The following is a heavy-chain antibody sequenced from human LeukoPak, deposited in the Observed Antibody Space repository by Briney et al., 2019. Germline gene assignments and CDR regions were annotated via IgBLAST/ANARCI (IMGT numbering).Heavy chain of an antibody. J-gene: IGHJ4*02. CDR1: GFTFDDYA. Sequence: GGSLRLSCAASGFTFDDYAMHWVRQAPGKGLEWVSGIGWNSGSIGYADSVKGRFTISRDNAKNSLYLQMNSLRAEDMALYYCAKGALTFGDTDYYFDYWGQGTLVTVSS. CDR2: IGWNSGSI. V-gene: IGHV3-9*03. D-gene: IGHD3-10*01. CDR3: AKGALTFGDTDYYFDY.